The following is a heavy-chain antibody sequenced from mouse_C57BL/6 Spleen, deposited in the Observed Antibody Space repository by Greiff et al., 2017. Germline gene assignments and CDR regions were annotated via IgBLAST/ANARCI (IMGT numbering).Heavy chain of an antibody. CDR1: GFTFSSYT. V-gene: IGHV5-9*01. J-gene: IGHJ3*01. D-gene: IGHD1-1*01. Sequence: DVMLVESGGGLVKPGGSLKLSCAASGFTFSSYTMSWVRQTPEKRLEWVATISGGGGNTYYPDSVKGRFTISRDNAKNTLYLQMSSLRSEDTALYYCARRHYYYGSTPFAYWGQGTLVTVSA. CDR3: ARRHYYYGSTPFAY. CDR2: ISGGGGNT.